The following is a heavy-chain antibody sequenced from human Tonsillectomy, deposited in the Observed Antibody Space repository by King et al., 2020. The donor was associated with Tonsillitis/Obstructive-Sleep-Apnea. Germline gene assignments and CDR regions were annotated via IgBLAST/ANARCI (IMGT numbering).Heavy chain of an antibody. CDR3: ARGYKHDSSGYYHIGHYYYYMDV. V-gene: IGHV4-34*01. J-gene: IGHJ6*03. CDR1: GGSFSGYY. D-gene: IGHD3-22*01. Sequence: VQLQQWGAGLLKPSETLSLTCAVYGGSFSGYYWSWIRQPPGKGLEWIGEINHSGSTNYNPSLKSRVTISVDTSKNQFSLKLSSVTAADTALYYCARGYKHDSSGYYHIGHYYYYMDVWGKGTTVTVSS. CDR2: INHSGST.